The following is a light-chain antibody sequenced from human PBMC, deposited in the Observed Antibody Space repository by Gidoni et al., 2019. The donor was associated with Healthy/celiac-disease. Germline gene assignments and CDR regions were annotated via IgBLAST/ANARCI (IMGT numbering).Light chain of an antibody. V-gene: IGKV3-11*01. CDR3: QQRSNWPPFT. CDR1: QSVSSY. J-gene: IGKJ3*01. CDR2: DAS. Sequence: EIELTQSLATLSLSPGESATLSCRASQSVSSYLAWYQQKPGQPPRLLIYDASTRATGIPARFSGSGSGTDFTISISSLGPEDFAVYYCQQRSNWPPFTFXPXTKVDIK.